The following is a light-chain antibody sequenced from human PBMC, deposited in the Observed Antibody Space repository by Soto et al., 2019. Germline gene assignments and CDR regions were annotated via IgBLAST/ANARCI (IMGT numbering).Light chain of an antibody. CDR2: KTS. V-gene: IGKV1-5*03. J-gene: IGKJ4*01. Sequence: DIQISQSPSTLSASVGGRVTITCRSSQGTGDWLAWYQQKPGKAPKLLIYKTSTLEGGVPSRFSGSGSETEFTLTISSLQPDDFATYYCQQYSSYPLTLGGGTKVDIK. CDR1: QGTGDW. CDR3: QQYSSYPLT.